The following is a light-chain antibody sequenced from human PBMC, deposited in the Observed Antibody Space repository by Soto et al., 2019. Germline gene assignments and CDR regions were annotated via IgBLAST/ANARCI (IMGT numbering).Light chain of an antibody. CDR2: DAS. Sequence: ETVVKQSLSTLFLSVGARATXSCRASQSVSRYLAWYLEGPVQAPRLLVYDASTSAACIPSMFSCGGSGPDFTRTISSMGLKDFAVCCCQQGSNSGSFAFGAGTKAGIK. V-gene: IGKV3-11*01. CDR3: QQGSNSGSFA. J-gene: IGKJ3*01. CDR1: QSVSRY.